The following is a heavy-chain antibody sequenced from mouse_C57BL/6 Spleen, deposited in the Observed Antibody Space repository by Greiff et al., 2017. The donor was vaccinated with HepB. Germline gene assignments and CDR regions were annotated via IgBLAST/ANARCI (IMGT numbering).Heavy chain of an antibody. V-gene: IGHV1-82*01. Sequence: VQLQQSGPELVKPGASVKISCKASGYAFSSSWMNWVKQRPGKGLEWIGRIYPGDGDTNYNGKFKGKATLTADISSSTAYMQLSSLTSEDSAVYFCAREEYYGSTLFAYWGQGTLVTVSA. CDR3: AREEYYGSTLFAY. CDR2: IYPGDGDT. CDR1: GYAFSSSW. D-gene: IGHD1-1*01. J-gene: IGHJ3*01.